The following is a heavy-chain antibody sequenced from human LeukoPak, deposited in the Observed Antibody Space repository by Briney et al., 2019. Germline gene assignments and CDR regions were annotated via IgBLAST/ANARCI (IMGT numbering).Heavy chain of an antibody. V-gene: IGHV3-21*04. CDR2: ISSTSSHI. Sequence: GGSLRLSCAASGFTFRTYSMNWVRQAPGKGLEWVSSISSTSSHIYYADSVKGRFTISRDNAKNSLYLQMNSLRAEDTALYYCAKDAAYYDYVWGSYRSPSFFDYWGQGTLVTVSS. J-gene: IGHJ4*02. D-gene: IGHD3-16*02. CDR3: AKDAAYYDYVWGSYRSPSFFDY. CDR1: GFTFRTYS.